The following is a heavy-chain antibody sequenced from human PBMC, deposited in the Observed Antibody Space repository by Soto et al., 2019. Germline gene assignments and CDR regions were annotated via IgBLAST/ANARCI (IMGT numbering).Heavy chain of an antibody. Sequence: ASVKVSCKASGYTLSSYYIHWVRQAPGQGLEWMGVINPSSGSASHAQKFQGRVTMTRDTSTSTVYLELSSLRSEDTAEYYCTSCSSTSRYFRSWGQGTLVTVSS. D-gene: IGHD2-2*01. CDR2: INPSSGSA. J-gene: IGHJ5*02. CDR3: TSCSSTSRYFRS. CDR1: GYTLSSYY. V-gene: IGHV1-46*03.